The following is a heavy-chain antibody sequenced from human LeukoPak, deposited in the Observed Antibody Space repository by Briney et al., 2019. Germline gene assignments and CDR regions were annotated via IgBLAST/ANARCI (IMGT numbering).Heavy chain of an antibody. J-gene: IGHJ3*02. CDR2: IYYSGST. D-gene: IGHD3-22*01. CDR3: ARASYYYDSSGAHDAFDI. CDR1: GGSISSGDYY. V-gene: IGHV4-30-4*01. Sequence: PSETLSLTCTVSGGSISSGDYYWSWIRQPPGKGLEWIGYIYYSGSTYYNPSLKSRVTISVDTSKNQFSLKLSSVTAADTAVYYCARASYYYDSSGAHDAFDIWGQGTMVTVSS.